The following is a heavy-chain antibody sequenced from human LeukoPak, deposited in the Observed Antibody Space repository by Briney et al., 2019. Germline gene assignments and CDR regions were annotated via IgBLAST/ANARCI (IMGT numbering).Heavy chain of an antibody. CDR1: GGSISSYY. Sequence: SETLSLTCTVSGGSISSYYWSWLRQPPGKGLEWIGYIYYRGSTNYNPSLKSRVTMSVDTSKNQFSLKLSSVTAADTAVYYCARDSGSYSGFDYWGQGTLVTVSS. V-gene: IGHV4-59*12. CDR3: ARDSGSYSGFDY. D-gene: IGHD1-26*01. CDR2: IYYRGST. J-gene: IGHJ4*02.